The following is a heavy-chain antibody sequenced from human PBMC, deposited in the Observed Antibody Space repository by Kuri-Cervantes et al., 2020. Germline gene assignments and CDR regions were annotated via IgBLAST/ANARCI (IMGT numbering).Heavy chain of an antibody. D-gene: IGHD4-17*01. V-gene: IGHV3-43*01. CDR2: ISWDGGST. Sequence: GESLKISCAASGFTFDDYTMHWVRQAPGKGLEWVSLISWDGGSTYYADSVKGRFTISRDNSKNSLYLQMSSLRTEDTALYYCARGTVTTGIYYFDYWGQGTLVTVSS. CDR3: ARGTVTTGIYYFDY. CDR1: GFTFDDYT. J-gene: IGHJ4*02.